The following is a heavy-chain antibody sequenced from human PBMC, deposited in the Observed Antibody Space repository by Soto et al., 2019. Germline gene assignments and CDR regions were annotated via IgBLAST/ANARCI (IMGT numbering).Heavy chain of an antibody. CDR3: ARSSSGWTHFDY. J-gene: IGHJ4*02. D-gene: IGHD6-19*01. CDR1: GGSISSYY. CDR2: LYNSGNT. V-gene: IGHV4-59*01. Sequence: PSETLSLTCTVSGGSISSYYWSWIRQPPGKGLEWIGYLYNSGNTTYNPSLKSRVTISVDTSKSQFSLNLSSVTAADTAVYYCARSSSGWTHFDYWGQGTLVTVSS.